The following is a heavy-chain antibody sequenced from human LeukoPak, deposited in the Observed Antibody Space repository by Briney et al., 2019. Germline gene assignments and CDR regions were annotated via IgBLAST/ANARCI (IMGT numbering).Heavy chain of an antibody. D-gene: IGHD3-10*01. CDR3: ARQYYYVSGTYYNNWFDP. CDR1: GYSFTNYW. J-gene: IGHJ5*02. Sequence: GESLKISCKGSGYSFTNYWINWVRQMPGKGLEWRGRIDPTDSYTYYSPSFEGHVTISSDKSSSTAYLQWSSLEASDTAMYYCARQYYYVSGTYYNNWFDPWGQGTLVTVTS. V-gene: IGHV5-10-1*01. CDR2: IDPTDSYT.